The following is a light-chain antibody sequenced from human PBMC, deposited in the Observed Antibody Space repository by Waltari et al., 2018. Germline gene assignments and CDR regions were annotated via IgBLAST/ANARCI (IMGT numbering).Light chain of an antibody. Sequence: DIQMTQSPSTLSASVGDRVTITCRASQSVGSWLAWYQQKPGRAPNLLIYKASNLESGVPSRFSGSGSGTEFTLTITSLQPDDFATYYCQQYNTYPHTFGQGTRLEIK. V-gene: IGKV1-5*03. J-gene: IGKJ2*01. CDR3: QQYNTYPHT. CDR2: KAS. CDR1: QSVGSW.